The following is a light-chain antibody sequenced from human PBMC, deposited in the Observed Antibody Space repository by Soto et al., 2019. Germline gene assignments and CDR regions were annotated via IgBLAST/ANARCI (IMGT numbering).Light chain of an antibody. J-gene: IGLJ2*01. Sequence: QSVLTQSPSASASLGASVKLTCTLSSGHSTYAIAWHQQQPETGPRYLMNVNSDGSHTKGDGIPDRFSGSSSGAERYLTISSLQSEDEADYYCQTWGTGIVVFGGGTKVTVL. CDR2: VNSDGSH. CDR1: SGHSTYA. CDR3: QTWGTGIVV. V-gene: IGLV4-69*01.